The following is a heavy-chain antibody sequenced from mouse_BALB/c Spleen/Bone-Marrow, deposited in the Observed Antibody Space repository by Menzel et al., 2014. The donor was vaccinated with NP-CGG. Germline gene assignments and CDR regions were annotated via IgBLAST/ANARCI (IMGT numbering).Heavy chain of an antibody. CDR3: ARDSFLITRALDY. Sequence: VQLVESGPGLVAPSQSLSITCTVSGFSLTGYGVSWVRQPPGKGLEWLGMIWGDGSTDYNSALKSRLSINKDNSKSQVFLKTNSLQTDDTARYYCARDSFLITRALDYWGQGTSVTVSS. V-gene: IGHV2-6-7*01. CDR2: IWGDGST. D-gene: IGHD2-4*01. CDR1: GFSLTGYG. J-gene: IGHJ4*01.